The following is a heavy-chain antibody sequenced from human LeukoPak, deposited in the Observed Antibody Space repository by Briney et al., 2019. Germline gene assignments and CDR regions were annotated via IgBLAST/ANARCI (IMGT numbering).Heavy chain of an antibody. CDR3: ALMTTFGPDY. CDR1: GGSISSYY. D-gene: IGHD3-16*01. J-gene: IGHJ4*02. V-gene: IGHV4-59*08. Sequence: SETLSLTCTVFGGSISSYYWSWIRQPPGKGLEWIGYIYYSGSTNYNPSLKSRVTISVDTSKNQFSLKLSSVTAADTAVYYCALMTTFGPDYWGQGTLVTVSS. CDR2: IYYSGST.